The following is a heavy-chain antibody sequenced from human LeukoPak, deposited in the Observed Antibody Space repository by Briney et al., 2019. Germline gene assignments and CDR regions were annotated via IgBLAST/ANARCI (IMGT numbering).Heavy chain of an antibody. Sequence: GGSLRLSCAASGFTFSRYTMNWVRQAPGKGLEWVSAISVSIVNTYYADSVKGRFTISRDNSKNTLYLQMNTLRAEDTAVYYCAHPDRGPSAYWGQGTLVTVSS. D-gene: IGHD5-12*01. CDR3: AHPDRGPSAY. CDR2: ISVSIVNT. V-gene: IGHV3-23*01. CDR1: GFTFSRYT. J-gene: IGHJ4*02.